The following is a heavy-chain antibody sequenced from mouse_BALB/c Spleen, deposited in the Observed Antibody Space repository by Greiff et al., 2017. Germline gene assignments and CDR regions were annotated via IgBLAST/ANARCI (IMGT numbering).Heavy chain of an antibody. CDR2: IDPYNGGT. J-gene: IGHJ4*01. CDR1: GYAFTSYN. CDR3: ARRSTVLYAMDY. D-gene: IGHD1-1*01. Sequence: EVQVVESGPELVKPGASVKVSCKASGYAFTSYNMYWVKQSHGKSLEWIGYIDPYNGGTSYNQKFKGKATLTVDKSSSTAYMHLNSLTSEDSAVYYCARRSTVLYAMDYWGQGTSVTVSS. V-gene: IGHV1S135*01.